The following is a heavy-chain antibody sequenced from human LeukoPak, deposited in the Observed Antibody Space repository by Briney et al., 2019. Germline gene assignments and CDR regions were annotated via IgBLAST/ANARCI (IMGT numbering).Heavy chain of an antibody. CDR1: GFTFSSYW. J-gene: IGHJ4*02. V-gene: IGHV3-74*01. D-gene: IGHD3-10*01. CDR3: ARASGSGSHYPFDY. Sequence: GGSLRLSCAASGFTFSSYWMHWVRQAPGKGLVWVSHIRSDGSSTSYADSVKGRFTISRDNAKSTLYLQMNSLRAGDTAVYYCARASGSGSHYPFDYWGQGTLVTVSS. CDR2: IRSDGSST.